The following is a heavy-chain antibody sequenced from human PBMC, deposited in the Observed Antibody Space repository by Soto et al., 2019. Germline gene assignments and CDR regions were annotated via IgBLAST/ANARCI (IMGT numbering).Heavy chain of an antibody. J-gene: IGHJ4*02. CDR2: IYYSGRT. CDR1: GGSISSTTYY. Sequence: SETLSLTCSVSGGSISSTTYYWGWIRQPPGKGLEWIGSIYYSGRTYYHPSLKSRVTITIDTSKNQFSLKLSSVTAADTAVYYRARTGGYGSESYQDYWGQGTLVTVSS. V-gene: IGHV4-39*01. D-gene: IGHD3-10*01. CDR3: ARTGGYGSESYQDY.